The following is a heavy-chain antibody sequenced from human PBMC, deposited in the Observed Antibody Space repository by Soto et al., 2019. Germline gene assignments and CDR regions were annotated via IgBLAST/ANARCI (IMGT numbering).Heavy chain of an antibody. D-gene: IGHD1-1*01. J-gene: IGHJ6*03. CDR2: IYHSGST. V-gene: IGHV4-4*02. CDR1: SGSISSSNW. Sequence: SETLSLTCAVSSGSISSSNWWSWVRQPPGKGLEWIGEIYHSGSTNYNPSLKSRVTISVDKSKNQFSLKLSSVTAADTAVYYCARSQTGYLKYYYYYMDVWGKGTTVTVSS. CDR3: ARSQTGYLKYYYYYMDV.